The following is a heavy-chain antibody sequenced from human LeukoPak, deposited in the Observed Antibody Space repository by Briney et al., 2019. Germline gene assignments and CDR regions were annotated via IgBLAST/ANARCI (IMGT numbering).Heavy chain of an antibody. V-gene: IGHV4-31*03. CDR3: ARSYRRPENEFHAFDI. J-gene: IGHJ3*02. D-gene: IGHD5-12*01. CDR2: IYYSGST. CDR1: GGSISSGGYY. Sequence: SETLSLTCTVSGGSISSGGYYWSWIRQHPGKGLEWIGYIYYSGSTYYNPSLKSRVTISVDTSKNQFSLKLSSVTAADTAVYYCARSYRRPENEFHAFDIWGQGTMVTVSS.